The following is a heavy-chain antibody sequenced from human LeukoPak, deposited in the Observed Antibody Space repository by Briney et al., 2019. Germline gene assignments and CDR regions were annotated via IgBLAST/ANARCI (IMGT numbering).Heavy chain of an antibody. Sequence: PGGSLRLSXAASGFTFSSYSMNWVRQAPGKGLEWVSSISSSSSYIYYADSVKGRFTISRDNAKNSLYLQMNSLRAEDTAVYYCARDAEPPIAAAGTIDWFDPWGQGTLVTVSS. J-gene: IGHJ5*02. CDR1: GFTFSSYS. CDR2: ISSSSSYI. D-gene: IGHD6-13*01. V-gene: IGHV3-21*01. CDR3: ARDAEPPIAAAGTIDWFDP.